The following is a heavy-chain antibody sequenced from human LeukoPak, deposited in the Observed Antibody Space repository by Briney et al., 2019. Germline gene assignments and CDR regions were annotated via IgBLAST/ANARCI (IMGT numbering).Heavy chain of an antibody. J-gene: IGHJ4*02. CDR3: ARGSSVRGDCTNGVCYTNFDY. CDR2: INPNSGGT. CDR1: GYTFTGYY. V-gene: IGHV1-2*02. Sequence: ASVRVSCKASGYTFTGYYMHWVRQALGQGLEWMGWINPNSGGTNYAQKFQGRVTMTRDTSISTAYMELSRLRSDDTAVYYCARGSSVRGDCTNGVCYTNFDYWGQGTLVTVSS. D-gene: IGHD2-8*01.